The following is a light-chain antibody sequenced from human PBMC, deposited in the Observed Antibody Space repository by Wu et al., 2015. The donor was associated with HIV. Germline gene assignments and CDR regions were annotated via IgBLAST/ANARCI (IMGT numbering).Light chain of an antibody. CDR3: QQRGNWPWT. CDR1: QSVRNY. V-gene: IGKV3-11*01. J-gene: IGKJ1*01. Sequence: EIVLTQSPATLSLSPGERATLSCRASQSVRNYLAWFQQKPGQAPRLLIYDASNRATGIPARFSGSGSGTDFTLTISSLEPEDFALYYCQQRGNWPWTFGQGTKVEFK. CDR2: DAS.